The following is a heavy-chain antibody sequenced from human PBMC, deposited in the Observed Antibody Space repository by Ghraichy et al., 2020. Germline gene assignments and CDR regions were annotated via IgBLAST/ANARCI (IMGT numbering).Heavy chain of an antibody. J-gene: IGHJ4*02. Sequence: SETLSLTCTVSGDSISGSGYYWAWIRQPPGKGLEWIGSVYYTGSTYDNPSLKSWAIISVDTSNNQFSLNLSPVTATDTAVYYCAREDSGSRPPHYWGQGALVAVSS. V-gene: IGHV4-39*02. D-gene: IGHD1-26*01. CDR2: VYYTGST. CDR3: AREDSGSRPPHY. CDR1: GDSISGSGYY.